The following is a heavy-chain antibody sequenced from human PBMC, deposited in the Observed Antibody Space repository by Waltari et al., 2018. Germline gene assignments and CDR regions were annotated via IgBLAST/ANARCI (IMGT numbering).Heavy chain of an antibody. D-gene: IGHD3-16*02. V-gene: IGHV3-64D*08. J-gene: IGHJ4*02. CDR3: VKLSSDI. Sequence: EVQLVESGGGFVQSGGSLRLSCSASGFIFSNYAMQWVRQAPGKGLEYVSAISNNGDTTYYIDSVKGRFSISRDNSKNTLYLQVNSLTTEDSAVYYCVKLSSDIWGQGTRVTVSS. CDR1: GFIFSNYA. CDR2: ISNNGDTT.